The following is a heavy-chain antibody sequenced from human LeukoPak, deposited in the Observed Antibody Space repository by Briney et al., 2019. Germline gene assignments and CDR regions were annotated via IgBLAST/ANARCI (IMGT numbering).Heavy chain of an antibody. CDR2: ISDDPGST. J-gene: IGHJ4*02. V-gene: IGHV3-23*01. CDR1: GFTFGDYA. D-gene: IGHD2-2*01. CDR3: APQGYCTSTSCVMAY. Sequence: PGRSLRLSCTASGFTFGDYAMSWVRQAPGKGLEWVSTISDDPGSTFYADSVKGQFTISRDNSKNTLYLQMNSLRAEDTAVYYCAPQGYCTSTSCVMAYWGQGTLVTVSS.